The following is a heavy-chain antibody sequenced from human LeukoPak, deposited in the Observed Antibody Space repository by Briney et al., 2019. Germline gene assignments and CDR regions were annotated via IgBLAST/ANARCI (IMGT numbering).Heavy chain of an antibody. CDR3: ARDSDFWSGYYSVDAFDI. V-gene: IGHV3-21*01. Sequence: GGSLRLSCAASGFTFSSYSMTWVRQAPGKGLEWVSSISSSSSYIYYADSVKGRFTISRDNAKNSLYLQMNSLRAEDTAVYYCARDSDFWSGYYSVDAFDIWGQGTMVTVSS. CDR1: GFTFSSYS. J-gene: IGHJ3*02. CDR2: ISSSSSYI. D-gene: IGHD3-3*01.